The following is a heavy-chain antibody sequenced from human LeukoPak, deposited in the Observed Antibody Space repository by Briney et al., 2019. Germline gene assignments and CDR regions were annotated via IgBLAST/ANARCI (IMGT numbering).Heavy chain of an antibody. CDR2: MNSDGSST. D-gene: IGHD6-19*01. J-gene: IGHJ4*02. CDR1: GFTFSTYW. V-gene: IGHV3-74*01. Sequence: PGGSLRLSCAASGFTFSTYWMHWVRQAPGKGLVWVSRMNSDGSSTSYADSVKGRFTVSRDNADNTMFLQMNSVRDEDTAVYYCATKQWLAPPPDSWGQGTPVTVSS. CDR3: ATKQWLAPPPDS.